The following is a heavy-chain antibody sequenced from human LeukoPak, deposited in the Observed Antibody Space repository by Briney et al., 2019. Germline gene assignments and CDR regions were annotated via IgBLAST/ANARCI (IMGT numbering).Heavy chain of an antibody. Sequence: SETLSLTCTVSGGSISSYYWSWIRQPPGKGLEWIGYIDYSGSTNYNPSLKSRVTISVDTSKNQFSLKLSSVTAADTAVYYCAGWDWTYDAFDIWGQGTMVTVSS. V-gene: IGHV4-59*01. CDR3: AGWDWTYDAFDI. CDR2: IDYSGST. CDR1: GGSISSYY. J-gene: IGHJ3*02. D-gene: IGHD3/OR15-3a*01.